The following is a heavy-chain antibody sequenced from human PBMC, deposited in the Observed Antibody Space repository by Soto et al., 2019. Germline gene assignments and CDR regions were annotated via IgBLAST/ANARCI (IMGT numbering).Heavy chain of an antibody. D-gene: IGHD6-13*01. V-gene: IGHV4-4*02. J-gene: IGHJ6*02. CDR2: IYHSGST. CDR1: GGSISSSNW. Sequence: PSETLSLTCAVSGGSISSSNWWSWVRQPPGKGLEWIGEIYHSGSTNYNPPLKSRVTISVDKSKNQFSLKLSSVTAADTAVYYCARMDRIAAGYYYYYGMDVWGQGTTVTVSS. CDR3: ARMDRIAAGYYYYYGMDV.